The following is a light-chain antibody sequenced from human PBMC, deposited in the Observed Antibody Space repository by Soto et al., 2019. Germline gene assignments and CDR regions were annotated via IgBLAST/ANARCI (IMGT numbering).Light chain of an antibody. J-gene: IGKJ1*01. CDR3: QQRSSWPLT. CDR1: QSVSTS. V-gene: IGKV3-11*01. CDR2: DAS. Sequence: EIVLTQSPATLSLSPGERYTLSCRASQSVSTSLAWYQQKPCQPPRLLIYDASNRATGIPARFSGSGSGTDFTLTISSLEPEDFAVYHCQQRSSWPLTFGQGTKVDIK.